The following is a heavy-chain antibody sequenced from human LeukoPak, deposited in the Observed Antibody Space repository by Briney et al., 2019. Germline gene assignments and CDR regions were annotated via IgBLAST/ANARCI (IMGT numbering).Heavy chain of an antibody. J-gene: IGHJ4*02. D-gene: IGHD3-10*01. CDR3: AIRGPSGSEGRAFDY. CDR2: IYTNGST. V-gene: IGHV4-61*02. CDR1: GGSINSGSYY. Sequence: SETLSLTCTVSGGSINSGSYYWSWLRQPARRGPEWIGRIYTNGSTNYNPSLKSRVSISADTSKNQFSLNLSSVTAADTAVYYCAIRGPSGSEGRAFDYWGQGALVTVSS.